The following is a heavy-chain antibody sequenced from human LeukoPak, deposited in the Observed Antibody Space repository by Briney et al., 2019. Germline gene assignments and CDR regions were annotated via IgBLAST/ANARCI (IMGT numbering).Heavy chain of an antibody. J-gene: IGHJ4*02. CDR1: GYTFTSYG. Sequence: ASVKVSCKASGYTFTSYGVSWVRQAPGQGLERMGWISAYNGNTNYAQKLQGRVTMTTDTSTSTAYMELRSLRSDDTAVYYCARVECSSTSCYSRYYFDYWGQGTLVTVSS. D-gene: IGHD2-2*01. V-gene: IGHV1-18*04. CDR2: ISAYNGNT. CDR3: ARVECSSTSCYSRYYFDY.